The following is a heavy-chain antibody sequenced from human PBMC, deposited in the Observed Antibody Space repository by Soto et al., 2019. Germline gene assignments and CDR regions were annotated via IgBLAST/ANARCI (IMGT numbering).Heavy chain of an antibody. J-gene: IGHJ5*02. CDR2: IYSGGST. D-gene: IGHD3-16*01. CDR1: GFTVSSNY. V-gene: IGHV3-53*04. CDR3: ARGLISLTTFWFDP. Sequence: GGSLRLSCAASGFTVSSNYMSWVRQAPGKGLEWVSVIYSGGSTYYADSVKGRFTISRHNSKNTLYLQMNSLRAEDTAVYYCARGLISLTTFWFDPWGQGTLVTVSS.